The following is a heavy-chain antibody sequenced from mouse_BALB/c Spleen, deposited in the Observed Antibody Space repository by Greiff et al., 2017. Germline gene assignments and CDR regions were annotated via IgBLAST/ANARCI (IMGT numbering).Heavy chain of an antibody. V-gene: IGHV5-4*02. CDR1: GFTFSDYY. J-gene: IGHJ1*01. D-gene: IGHD2-1*01. Sequence: EVMLVESGGGLVKPGGSLKLSCAASGFTFSDYYMYWVRQTPEKRLEWVATISDGGSYTYYPDSVKGRFTITRDNAKNKLYLQMSSLKSEDTAMYYWARAPDGKGSSEYFDVWGEGTTVTVSS. CDR3: ARAPDGKGSSEYFDV. CDR2: ISDGGSYT.